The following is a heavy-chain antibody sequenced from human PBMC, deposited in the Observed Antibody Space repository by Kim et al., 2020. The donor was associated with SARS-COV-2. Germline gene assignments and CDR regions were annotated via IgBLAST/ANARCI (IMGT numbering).Heavy chain of an antibody. V-gene: IGHV4-59*01. CDR2: IYYSGST. Sequence: SETLSLTCTVSGGSISSYYWSWIRQPPGKGLEWIGYIYYSGSTNYNPSLKSRVTISVDTSKNQFSLKLSSVTAADTAVYYCARVEWERHFDYWGQGTLVTVSS. CDR1: GGSISSYY. J-gene: IGHJ4*02. CDR3: ARVEWERHFDY. D-gene: IGHD1-26*01.